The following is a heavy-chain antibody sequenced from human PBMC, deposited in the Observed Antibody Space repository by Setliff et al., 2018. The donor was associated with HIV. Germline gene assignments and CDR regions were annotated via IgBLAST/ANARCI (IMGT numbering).Heavy chain of an antibody. CDR2: IYHSGST. J-gene: IGHJ4*02. CDR3: ARSYYYDSSGYYLY. V-gene: IGHV4-39*07. CDR1: GGSITNADYY. Sequence: SETLSLTCAVSGGSITNADYYWGWIRQPPGKGLEWIGSIYHSGSTYYNPSLKSRVTISVDTSKNQFSLKLSSVTAADTAVYYCARSYYYDSSGYYLYWGQGTLVTVSS. D-gene: IGHD3-22*01.